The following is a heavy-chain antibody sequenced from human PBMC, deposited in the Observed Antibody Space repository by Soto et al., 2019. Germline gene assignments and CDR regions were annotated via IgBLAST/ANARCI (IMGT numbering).Heavy chain of an antibody. V-gene: IGHV3-11*01. D-gene: IGHD3-9*01. CDR2: IGSGGDKK. CDR3: SRDRGFVTGDYFHY. CDR1: GFTFSGLY. Sequence: QVQLTESGGGLVKPGGSLRLSCAASGFTFSGLYMSWIRQAPGKGLEWVSCIGSGGDKKIYAESVRGRFTISRDNAKNPLSLHMTILRAEATAVYYSSRDRGFVTGDYFHYCRQGTLVTLSS. J-gene: IGHJ4*02.